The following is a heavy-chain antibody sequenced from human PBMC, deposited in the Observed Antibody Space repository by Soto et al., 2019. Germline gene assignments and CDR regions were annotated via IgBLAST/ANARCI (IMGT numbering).Heavy chain of an antibody. J-gene: IGHJ4*02. CDR3: AREMVASYYFDY. V-gene: IGHV3-66*01. D-gene: IGHD2-8*01. CDR2: VYNGGNT. Sequence: GGSLRLSCAASGFTVSSSCMSWVRQAPGKGLEWVSIVYNGGNTYYADSVKGRFTISRDDSKNTLYLQMNSLRAEDTAVYYCAREMVASYYFDYWGQGTLVTVSS. CDR1: GFTVSSSC.